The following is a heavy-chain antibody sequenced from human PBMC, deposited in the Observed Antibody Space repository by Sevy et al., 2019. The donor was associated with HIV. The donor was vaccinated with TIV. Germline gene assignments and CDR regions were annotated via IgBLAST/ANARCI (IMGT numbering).Heavy chain of an antibody. V-gene: IGHV3-21*01. CDR1: GFTFSYYS. CDR3: ARDYNSGWRKFNLFDP. D-gene: IGHD6-19*01. J-gene: IGHJ5*02. Sequence: GGSLRLSCAASGFTFSYYSMNWVRQAPGKGLEWVSSISSTSSYIDYADSVKGRFTISRDNAKNSLYLQMNNLRAEDTAVYYCARDYNSGWRKFNLFDPWGQGTLVTVSS. CDR2: ISSTSSYI.